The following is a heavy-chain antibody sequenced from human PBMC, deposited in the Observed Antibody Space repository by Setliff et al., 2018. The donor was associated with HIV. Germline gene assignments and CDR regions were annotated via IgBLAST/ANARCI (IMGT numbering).Heavy chain of an antibody. J-gene: IGHJ6*02. D-gene: IGHD2-2*01. CDR1: YA. CDR3: VRDGGSTSWNFLYYYGMDV. CDR2: IKQDGSEK. V-gene: IGHV3-7*01. Sequence: YAMSWVRQAPGKGLEWVANIKQDGSEKYYVGSVKGRFTISRDNANNSLYLQMNSLRAEDTAVYYCVRDGGSTSWNFLYYYGMDVWGQGTTVTVSS.